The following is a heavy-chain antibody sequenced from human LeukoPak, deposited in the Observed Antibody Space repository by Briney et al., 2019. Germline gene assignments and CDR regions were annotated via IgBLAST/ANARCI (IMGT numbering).Heavy chain of an antibody. V-gene: IGHV3-7*04. Sequence: PGGSLRLSCAASGFTFSSYWMTWVRQAPGKGLEWVANIKQDGSDKHYVDSVKGRFTISRDNAKNSLSLQMDSLRDEDTAVYYCARERVCRSNSCYSTFDSWGQGTLVTVSS. J-gene: IGHJ4*02. CDR3: ARERVCRSNSCYSTFDS. CDR1: GFTFSSYW. CDR2: IKQDGSDK. D-gene: IGHD2-2*02.